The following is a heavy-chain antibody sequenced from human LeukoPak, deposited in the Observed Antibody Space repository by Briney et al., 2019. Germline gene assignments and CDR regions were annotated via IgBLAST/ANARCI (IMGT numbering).Heavy chain of an antibody. J-gene: IGHJ4*02. CDR2: IDWDDDK. CDR1: GFSLSTSGMC. D-gene: IGHD6-19*01. Sequence: SGPALVKPTPTLTLTCTFSGFSLSTSGMCMSWIRQPPGKALEWLARIDWDDDKYYSTSLKTRLTISKDTSKNQVVLTMTNMDPVDTATYYCARSMIAVAGTYFDYWGQGTLVTVSS. V-gene: IGHV2-70*11. CDR3: ARSMIAVAGTYFDY.